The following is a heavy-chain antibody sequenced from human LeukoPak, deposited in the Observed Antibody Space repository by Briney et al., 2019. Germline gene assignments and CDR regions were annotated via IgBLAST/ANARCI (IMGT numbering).Heavy chain of an antibody. Sequence: GGSLRLSCAASGFTVSSNYMSWVRQAPGKGLEWVSVIYSGGSTYYADSVKGRFTISRDNSKNTLYLQMNSLRAEDTAVYYCARAVLTQPLYYLDYWGQGTLVTVSS. CDR1: GFTVSSNY. V-gene: IGHV3-66*01. CDR3: ARAVLTQPLYYLDY. D-gene: IGHD3-9*01. CDR2: IYSGGST. J-gene: IGHJ4*02.